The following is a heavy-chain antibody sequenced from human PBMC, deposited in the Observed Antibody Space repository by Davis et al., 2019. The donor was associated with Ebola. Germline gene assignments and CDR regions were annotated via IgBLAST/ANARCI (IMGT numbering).Heavy chain of an antibody. V-gene: IGHV4-31*03. D-gene: IGHD2-15*01. Sequence: SETLSLTCTVSGGSVNSGSYYWSWIRQHPGKGLEWIGYIYYSGSTYYNPSLKSRVTISVDTSKNQFSLKLSSVTAADTAVYYCARERYCSGGSCRGAWFDPWGQGTLVTVSS. CDR3: ARERYCSGGSCRGAWFDP. CDR2: IYYSGST. CDR1: GGSVNSGSYY. J-gene: IGHJ5*02.